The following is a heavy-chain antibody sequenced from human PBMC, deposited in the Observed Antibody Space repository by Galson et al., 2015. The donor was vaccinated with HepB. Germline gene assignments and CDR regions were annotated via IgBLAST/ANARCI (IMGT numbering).Heavy chain of an antibody. CDR1: GGTFSRYA. D-gene: IGHD1-7*01. CDR2: IIPIFGTA. V-gene: IGHV1-69*13. CDR3: AVPALELRISFPYGMDV. J-gene: IGHJ6*02. Sequence: SVKVSCKASGGTFSRYAISWVRQAPGQGLEWMGGIIPIFGTANYAQKFQGRVTITADESTSTAYMELSSLRSEDTAVYYCAVPALELRISFPYGMDVWGQGTAVTVSS.